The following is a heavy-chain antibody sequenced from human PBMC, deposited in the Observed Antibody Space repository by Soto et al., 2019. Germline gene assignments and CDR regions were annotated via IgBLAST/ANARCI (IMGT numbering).Heavy chain of an antibody. D-gene: IGHD3-9*01. CDR2: ISGSGGST. V-gene: IGHV3-23*01. CDR1: GFTFSSYA. CDR3: AHPGGYDILTGYFMGSEKRNDAFDI. Sequence: EVQLLESGGGLVQPGGSLRLSCAASGFTFSSYAMSWVRQAPGKGLEWVSAISGSGGSTYYADSVKGRFTISRDNSKNTLYLQMNSLRAEDTAVYYCAHPGGYDILTGYFMGSEKRNDAFDIWGQGTMVTVSS. J-gene: IGHJ3*02.